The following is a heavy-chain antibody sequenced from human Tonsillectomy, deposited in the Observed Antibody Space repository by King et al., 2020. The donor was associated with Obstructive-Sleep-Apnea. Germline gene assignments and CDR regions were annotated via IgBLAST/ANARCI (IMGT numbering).Heavy chain of an antibody. J-gene: IGHJ4*02. D-gene: IGHD3-22*01. CDR2: IDLKSGDI. Sequence: QLVQSGGGLVQPGRSLRLSCAASGFTFDDYVMHLFRQVPGKEREWASRIDLKSGDIHYVDSVKGRFTISRDNAKNSLYLQMNSLGPEDTALYYCAKAGDGTMRGHFDYWGQGTLVTVSS. CDR1: GFTFDDYV. CDR3: AKAGDGTMRGHFDY. V-gene: IGHV3-9*01.